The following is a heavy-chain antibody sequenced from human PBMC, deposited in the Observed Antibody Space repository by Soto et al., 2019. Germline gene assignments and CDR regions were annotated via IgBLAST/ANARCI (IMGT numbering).Heavy chain of an antibody. J-gene: IGHJ4*02. CDR3: TSHDATEQNFVPY. V-gene: IGHV3-15*07. CDR2: IKSKAYGGTA. D-gene: IGHD1-7*01. Sequence: EVQLVESGGGLVKPGGSLRLSCAASGFTFSDAWMNWARQAPGKGLEWVGRIKSKAYGGTADYSAPVRGRFTISRDDSTPTMYLQMNSLETEDTGVYYCTSHDATEQNFVPYWGQGTLVTVSS. CDR1: GFTFSDAW.